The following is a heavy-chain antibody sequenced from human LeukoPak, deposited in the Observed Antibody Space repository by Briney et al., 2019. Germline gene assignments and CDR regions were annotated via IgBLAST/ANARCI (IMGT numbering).Heavy chain of an antibody. D-gene: IGHD3-10*01. Sequence: GGSLRLSCAASGFTFSSYWMNWVRQAPGKGLEWVSSISSSGGSTYYADSVKGRFTISRDNSKNTLYLQMNSLRAEDTAIYYCAKDLVTGSLDYWGQGTLVTVSS. V-gene: IGHV3-23*01. CDR1: GFTFSSYW. CDR2: ISSSGGST. J-gene: IGHJ4*02. CDR3: AKDLVTGSLDY.